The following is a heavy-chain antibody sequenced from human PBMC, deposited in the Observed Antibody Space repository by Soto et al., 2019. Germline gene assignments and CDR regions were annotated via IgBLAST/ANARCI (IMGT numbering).Heavy chain of an antibody. CDR2: IGGSNTDR. J-gene: IGHJ5*01. D-gene: IGHD1-26*01. V-gene: IGHV3-23*01. CDR3: AKDAVSYNGKWDWFDS. Sequence: DVQLLQSGGGLVQPGGSLTLSCAASRFIFSDYAMNWVRQAPGKGLEWVSSIGGSNTDRYYADSVKGRFIISRENSKNTMYVQMNSRRDEDTAVYYCAKDAVSYNGKWDWFDSWGQGTLVTVSS. CDR1: RFIFSDYA.